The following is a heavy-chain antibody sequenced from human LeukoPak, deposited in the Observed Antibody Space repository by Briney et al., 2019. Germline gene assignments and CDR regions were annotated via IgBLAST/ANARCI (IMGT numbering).Heavy chain of an antibody. Sequence: PGGSLRLSCAASGFTFDDYAMHWVRQAPGEGLEWVSLISGDGGSTYYADSVKGRFTISRDNSKNSLYLQMNSLRTEDTALYYCAKDKGSPYSSGWYSYGMDVWGQGTTVTVSS. D-gene: IGHD6-19*01. V-gene: IGHV3-43*02. J-gene: IGHJ6*02. CDR3: AKDKGSPYSSGWYSYGMDV. CDR1: GFTFDDYA. CDR2: ISGDGGST.